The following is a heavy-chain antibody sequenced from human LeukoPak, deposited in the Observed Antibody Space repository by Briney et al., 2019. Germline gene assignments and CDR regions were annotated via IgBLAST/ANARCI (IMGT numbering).Heavy chain of an antibody. V-gene: IGHV3-7*01. J-gene: IGHJ4*02. D-gene: IGHD5-12*01. CDR3: ARVGYNDYDLDY. CDR1: SFPFSRYW. Sequence: TGGSLRLSCAASSFPFSRYWMSWVRQAPGKGLEWVANINEGANAKYYVDSVKGRFTISRDNAKNSLYLQMNSLRVEDTAVYYCARVGYNDYDLDYWGQGALVTVSS. CDR2: INEGANAK.